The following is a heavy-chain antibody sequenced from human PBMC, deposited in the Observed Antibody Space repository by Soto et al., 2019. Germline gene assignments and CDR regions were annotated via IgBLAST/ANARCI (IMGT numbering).Heavy chain of an antibody. J-gene: IGHJ6*02. CDR1: GGSFSGYY. Sequence: SETLSLTCAVYGGSFSGYYWSWIRQPPGKGLEWIGEIDHSGSTNYNPSLKSRVTISVDTSKNQFSLKLSSVTAADTAVYYCAREVEVGASPDYYYYGMDVWGQGTTVTVSS. CDR3: AREVEVGASPDYYYYGMDV. CDR2: IDHSGST. D-gene: IGHD1-26*01. V-gene: IGHV4-34*01.